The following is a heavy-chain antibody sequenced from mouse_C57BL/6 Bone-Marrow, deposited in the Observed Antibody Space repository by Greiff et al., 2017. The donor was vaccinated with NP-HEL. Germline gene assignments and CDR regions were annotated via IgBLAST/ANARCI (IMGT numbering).Heavy chain of an antibody. D-gene: IGHD1-1*01. CDR2: ISDGGSYT. J-gene: IGHJ2*01. V-gene: IGHV5-4*01. Sequence: EVKLVESGGGLVKPGGSLKLSCAASGFTFSSYAMSWVRQTPEKRLEWVATISDGGSYTYYPDNVKGRFTISRDNAKNNLYLQMSHLKSEDTAMYYCARDKTPTVALRGFDYWGQGTTLTVSS. CDR1: GFTFSSYA. CDR3: ARDKTPTVALRGFDY.